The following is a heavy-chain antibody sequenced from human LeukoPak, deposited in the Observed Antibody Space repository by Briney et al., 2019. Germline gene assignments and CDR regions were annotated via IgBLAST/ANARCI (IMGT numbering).Heavy chain of an antibody. CDR3: AKDVTMIVVAYFDAFDI. J-gene: IGHJ3*02. Sequence: PGGSLRLSCAVSGFTFSRFAMNWVRQAPGQGLEWISIISGSGSSAYYADSVKGRFIISRDNFKNTVNLEMNSLRAEDTAVYYCAKDVTMIVVAYFDAFDIWGQGTMVTVSS. D-gene: IGHD3-22*01. CDR2: ISGSGSSA. CDR1: GFTFSRFA. V-gene: IGHV3-23*01.